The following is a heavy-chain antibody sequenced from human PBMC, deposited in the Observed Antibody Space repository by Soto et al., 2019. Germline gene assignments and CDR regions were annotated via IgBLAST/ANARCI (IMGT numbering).Heavy chain of an antibody. CDR3: ARAQGSSTSLEIYDYYYYGMDV. J-gene: IGHJ6*02. CDR1: GGTFSNYA. CDR2: IIPSSGTA. Sequence: QVQLVQSGAEVKKPGSSVKVSCKASGGTFSNYAISWVRQAPGQGLEWMGGIIPSSGTANYAQKFQGRGTITAGEATSTAYMGLGSLRSEDTAVYYCARAQGSSTSLEIYDYYYYGMDVCGQGTTVTVSS. V-gene: IGHV1-69*01. D-gene: IGHD2-2*01.